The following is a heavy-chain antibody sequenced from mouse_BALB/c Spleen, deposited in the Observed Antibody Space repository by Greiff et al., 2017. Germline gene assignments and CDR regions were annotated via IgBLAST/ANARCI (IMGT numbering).Heavy chain of an antibody. CDR3: ARGGSYYFDY. CDR2: ISYSGST. Sequence: EVQLVESGPGLVKPSQSLSLTCTVTGYSITSDYAWNWIRQFPGNKLEWMGYISYSGSTSYNPSLKSRISITRDTSKNQFFLQLNSVTTEDTATYYCARGGSYYFDYWGQGTTLTVSS. V-gene: IGHV3-2*02. CDR1: GYSITSDYA. J-gene: IGHJ2*01.